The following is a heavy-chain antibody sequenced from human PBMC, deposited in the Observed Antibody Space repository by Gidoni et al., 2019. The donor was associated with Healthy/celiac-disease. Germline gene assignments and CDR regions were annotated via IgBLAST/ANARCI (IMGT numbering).Heavy chain of an antibody. V-gene: IGHV1-46*03. D-gene: IGHD6-13*01. CDR3: ARGSGYSSSWDYYYMDV. CDR2: INPSGGST. CDR1: GYPFTSYY. J-gene: IGHJ6*03. Sequence: QVQLVQSGAEVQKPGASVKVSCQASGYPFTSYYMHWVRQAPGQGLEWMGIINPSGGSTSYAQKFQGRVTMTRDTSTSTVDMELSSLRSEDTAVYYCARGSGYSSSWDYYYMDVWGKGTTVTVSS.